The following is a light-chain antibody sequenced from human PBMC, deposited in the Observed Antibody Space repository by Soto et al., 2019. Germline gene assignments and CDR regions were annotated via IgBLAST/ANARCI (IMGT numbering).Light chain of an antibody. CDR2: GDT. V-gene: IGLV1-40*01. CDR1: NSNIGAGYD. CDR3: QSYDSSLSGPVL. Sequence: QSALTQPPSVSGAPGQRVTISCTGSNSNIGAGYDVNWYQHLPGTAPKLLIYGDTIRPSGVPDRFSGSKSATSASLAIAGLQVEDEGDYYCQSYDSSLSGPVLFGGGNKLTVL. J-gene: IGLJ2*01.